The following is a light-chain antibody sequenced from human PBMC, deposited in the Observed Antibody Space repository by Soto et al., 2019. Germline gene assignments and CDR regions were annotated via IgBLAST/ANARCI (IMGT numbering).Light chain of an antibody. V-gene: IGKV3-20*01. CDR2: GAS. CDR3: QQYGSSPLT. CDR1: RGVSANY. J-gene: IGKJ4*01. Sequence: EIVLTQSPGTLSLSPGERATLSFRASRGVSANYLAWYQQKPGQAPTLLIYGASNRATGIPDRFSGSGSGTDFTLTISRLEPEDFAVYYCQQYGSSPLTFGGGTKVDIK.